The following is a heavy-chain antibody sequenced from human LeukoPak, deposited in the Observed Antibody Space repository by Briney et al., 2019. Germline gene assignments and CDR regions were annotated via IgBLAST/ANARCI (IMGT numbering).Heavy chain of an antibody. CDR2: IYYSGST. V-gene: IGHV4-39*01. J-gene: IGHJ4*02. CDR3: ARGAYHDGSDYLHFDY. Sequence: PSETLSLTCTVSGGSISSSSYYWGWIRQPPGKGLEWIGSIYYSGSTYYNPSLKSRVTISVDTSKNQFSLKLSSVTAADTAVYYCARGAYHDGSDYLHFDYWGQGTLVTVSS. D-gene: IGHD3-10*01. CDR1: GGSISSSSYY.